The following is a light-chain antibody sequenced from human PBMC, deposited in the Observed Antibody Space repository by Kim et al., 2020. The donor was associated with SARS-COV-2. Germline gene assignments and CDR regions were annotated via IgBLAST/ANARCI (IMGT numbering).Light chain of an antibody. CDR2: QDS. CDR1: KLGDKY. J-gene: IGLJ3*02. CDR3: QAWDSRV. V-gene: IGLV3-1*01. Sequence: VSGSPGQTASINCSGDKLGDKYACWYQQKPGQSPVLVIYQDSKRPSGIPERFSGSNSGNTATLTIRGTQAMDEADYYCQAWDSRVFGGGTQLTVL.